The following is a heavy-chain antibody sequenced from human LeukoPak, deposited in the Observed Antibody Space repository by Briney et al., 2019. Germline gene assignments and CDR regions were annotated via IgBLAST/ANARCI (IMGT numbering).Heavy chain of an antibody. CDR2: ISSSSSYI. J-gene: IGHJ6*03. D-gene: IGHD3-3*01. CDR1: GFNFSSYS. CDR3: ARAPSYYDFWSGPNYYYYMDV. V-gene: IGHV3-21*01. Sequence: KPGGSLRLSCAASGFNFSSYSMNWVRQAPGKGLEWASSISSSSSYIYYADSVKGRFTISRDNAKNSLYLQMNSLRAEDTAVYYCARAPSYYDFWSGPNYYYYMDVWGKGTTVTVSS.